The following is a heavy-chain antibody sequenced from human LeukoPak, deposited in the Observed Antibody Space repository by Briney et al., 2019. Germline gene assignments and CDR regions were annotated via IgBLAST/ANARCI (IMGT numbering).Heavy chain of an antibody. CDR2: IYTTGST. V-gene: IGHV4-4*09. CDR3: ARHRAEMATITVDTFDM. D-gene: IGHD5-24*01. J-gene: IGHJ3*02. Sequence: SETLSLTCTVSGSSIGTYSWSWIRQPPGKGLEWIGYIYTTGSTHYNPSLKSRVTMSLDTSKNQFSLRLTSVTAADTAVFYCARHRAEMATITVDTFDMWGRGTMVTVSS. CDR1: GSSIGTYS.